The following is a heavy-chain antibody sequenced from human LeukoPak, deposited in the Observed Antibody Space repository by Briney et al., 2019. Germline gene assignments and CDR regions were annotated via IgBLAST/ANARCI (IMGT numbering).Heavy chain of an antibody. CDR1: GFTFSSYE. D-gene: IGHD1-26*01. V-gene: IGHV3-48*03. CDR2: ISSSGSTI. J-gene: IGHJ4*02. Sequence: PGGSLRLSCAASGFTFSSYEMNWVRQAPGKGLEWVSYISSSGSTIYYADSVKGRFTISRDNAKNSLYLQMNSLRAEDTAVYYCARTGQIVGASPFDYWGQGTLVTVSS. CDR3: ARTGQIVGASPFDY.